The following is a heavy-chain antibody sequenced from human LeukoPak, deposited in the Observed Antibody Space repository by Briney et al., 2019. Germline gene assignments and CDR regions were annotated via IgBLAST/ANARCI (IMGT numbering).Heavy chain of an antibody. Sequence: SETLSLTCTVSGGSISSYYWSWIRQPPGKGLEWIGYIYYSGSINYNPSLKSRVTISVDTSKNQFSLKLSSVTAADTAVYYCAREASRLLWSWFDPWGQGTLVTVSS. CDR2: IYYSGSI. D-gene: IGHD2-2*01. V-gene: IGHV4-59*12. CDR1: GGSISSYY. J-gene: IGHJ5*02. CDR3: AREASRLLWSWFDP.